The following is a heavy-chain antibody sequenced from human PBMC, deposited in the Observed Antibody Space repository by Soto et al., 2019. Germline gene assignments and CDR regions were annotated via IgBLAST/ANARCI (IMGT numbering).Heavy chain of an antibody. J-gene: IGHJ4*02. V-gene: IGHV6-1*01. CDR3: ARRDGYKYGFDY. CDR2: TYYRSKWYN. CDR1: GDSVSSNSAT. D-gene: IGHD5-12*01. Sequence: SQTLSLTCAISGDSVSSNSATWNCIRQSPSRGLEWLGRTYYRSKWYNDYAVSVESRIIINSDTSKNQFSLQLNSVTPEDTAVYYCARRDGYKYGFDYWGQGTLVTVSS.